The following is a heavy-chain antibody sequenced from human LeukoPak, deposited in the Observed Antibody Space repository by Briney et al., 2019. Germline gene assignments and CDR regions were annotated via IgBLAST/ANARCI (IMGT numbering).Heavy chain of an antibody. J-gene: IGHJ4*02. CDR2: ISYSGST. V-gene: IGHV4-59*08. Sequence: PSGTLSLTCTVSGGYISSYYWSWIRQPPGKGLEWIGYISYSGSTNYNPSLKSRVTISVDTSKNQFSLKLSSVTAADTAVYDCARGPTTFDYWGQGTLVTVSS. CDR3: ARGPTTFDY. CDR1: GGYISSYY. D-gene: IGHD1-14*01.